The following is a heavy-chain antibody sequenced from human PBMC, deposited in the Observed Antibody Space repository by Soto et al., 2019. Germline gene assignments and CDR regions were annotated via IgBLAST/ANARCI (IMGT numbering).Heavy chain of an antibody. CDR2: ISGSGGST. J-gene: IGHJ3*02. V-gene: IGHV3-23*01. CDR3: AKDLRYFDWLLLDAFDI. Sequence: GGSLRLSCAASGFTFSSYAMSWVRQAPGKGLEWVSAISGSGGSTYYADSVKGRFTISRDNSKNTLYLQMNSLRAEDTAVYYCAKDLRYFDWLLLDAFDIWGQGTMVTVSS. CDR1: GFTFSSYA. D-gene: IGHD3-9*01.